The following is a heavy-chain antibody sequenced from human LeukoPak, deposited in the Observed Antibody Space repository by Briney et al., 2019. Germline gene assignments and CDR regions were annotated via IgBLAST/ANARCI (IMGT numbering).Heavy chain of an antibody. J-gene: IGHJ4*02. CDR3: ARDDSSGFHLDY. CDR1: GYTFTGYY. CDR2: INPNSGGT. D-gene: IGHD6-19*01. V-gene: IGHV1-2*02. Sequence: ASVKVSCKASGYTFTGYYMHWVRQAPGQGLEWMGWINPNSGGTNYAQKFQGRVTMTRDTSISTAYMELSRLRSDDTAVYYCARDDSSGFHLDYWGQGTLVTVSS.